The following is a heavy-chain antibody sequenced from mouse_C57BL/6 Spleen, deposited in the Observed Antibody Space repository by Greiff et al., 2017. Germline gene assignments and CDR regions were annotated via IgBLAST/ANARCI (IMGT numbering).Heavy chain of an antibody. CDR2: ILPGSGST. V-gene: IGHV1-9*01. CDR3: ARASYYSLFAY. J-gene: IGHJ3*01. Sequence: VQLQQSGAELMKPGASVKLSCKSTGYSFTGYWIELVKLRPGHGLELIGEILPGSGSTNYNEKFKGKATFTADTSSNTAYMQLSSLTTADSAIYYCARASYYSLFAYWGQGTLVTVSA. CDR1: GYSFTGYW. D-gene: IGHD1-1*01.